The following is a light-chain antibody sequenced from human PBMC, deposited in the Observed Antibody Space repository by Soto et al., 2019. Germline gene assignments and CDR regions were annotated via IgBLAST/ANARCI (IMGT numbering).Light chain of an antibody. J-gene: IGKJ4*01. CDR1: QTIDRW. V-gene: IGKV1-5*03. CDR2: KAS. CDR3: LQYIHYPLT. Sequence: DIQMTQSPSTLSASVEDRVTLTCRASQTIDRWLAWYQQRPGRAPKLLIHKASTLEGGVPSRFSCSASGTEFTLTISSLQPDDFATYYCLQYIHYPLTFGGGTKVELK.